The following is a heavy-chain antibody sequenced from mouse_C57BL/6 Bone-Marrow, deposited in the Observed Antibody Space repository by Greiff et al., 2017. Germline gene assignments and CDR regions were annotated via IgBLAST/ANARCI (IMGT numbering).Heavy chain of an antibody. J-gene: IGHJ2*01. CDR3: ARRGGNEDCDY. D-gene: IGHD2-1*01. V-gene: IGHV5-15*01. CDR2: ISNLAYSI. Sequence: EVKLQESGGGLVQPGGSLKLSCAASGFTFSDYGMAWVRQAPRKGPEWVAFISNLAYSIYYADTVTGRFTISRENAKNTLYLEMSSLRSEDTAMDYCARRGGNEDCDYWGQGTTLTVSA. CDR1: GFTFSDYG.